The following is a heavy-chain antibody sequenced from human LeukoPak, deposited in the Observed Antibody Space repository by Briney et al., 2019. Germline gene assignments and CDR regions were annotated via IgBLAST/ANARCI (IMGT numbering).Heavy chain of an antibody. CDR3: AKVGYDSSGYYFDY. CDR1: GFTFDDYA. CDR2: ISWNSGSI. D-gene: IGHD3-22*01. J-gene: IGHJ4*02. Sequence: PGGSLRLSCAASGFTFDDYAMHWVRQAPGKGLEWVSGISWNSGSIGYADSAKGRFTISRDNAKNSLYLQMNSLRAEDTALYYCAKVGYDSSGYYFDYWGQGTLVTVSS. V-gene: IGHV3-9*01.